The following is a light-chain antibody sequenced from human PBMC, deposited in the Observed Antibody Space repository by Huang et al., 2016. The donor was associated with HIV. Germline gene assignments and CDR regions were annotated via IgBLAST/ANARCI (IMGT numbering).Light chain of an antibody. CDR2: VAS. V-gene: IGKV1-39*01. CDR1: QTIDKH. Sequence: DIQMTQSPSSLSASVGDRVTITCRASQTIDKHLNWYQQKPEKAPKLLISVASSLQSGVPSRFSGGGSGTFFTLTINGLQPEDSASYYCQQGYVTPWTFGQGTKVEIK. J-gene: IGKJ1*01. CDR3: QQGYVTPWT.